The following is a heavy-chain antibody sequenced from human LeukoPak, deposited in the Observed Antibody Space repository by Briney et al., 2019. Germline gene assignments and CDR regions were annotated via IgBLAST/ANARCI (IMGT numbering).Heavy chain of an antibody. D-gene: IGHD3-10*01. V-gene: IGHV1-18*01. Sequence: GASVKVSCKASGYTFTSYGISWVRQAPGQGLEWMGWISAYNGNTNYAQKLQGRVTMTTDTSTRTAYMELRSLRSDDTAVYYCANSGGYYGSGSYFYYHYWGQGTLVTVSS. CDR3: ANSGGYYGSGSYFYYHY. J-gene: IGHJ4*02. CDR1: GYTFTSYG. CDR2: ISAYNGNT.